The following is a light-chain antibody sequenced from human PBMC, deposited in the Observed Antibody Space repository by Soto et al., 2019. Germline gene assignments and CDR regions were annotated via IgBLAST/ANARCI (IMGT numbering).Light chain of an antibody. CDR2: DVS. CDR3: CSYTTSNTRQIV. J-gene: IGLJ1*01. Sequence: QSVVTQPASVSGSPGQSITISCTRTSSDVGGYNYVSWYQHHPGKAPKLMIYDVSNRPPGVSNRFSGSKSGNTASLTISGLQPEDEADYYCCSYTTSNTRQIVFGTGTKVTVL. V-gene: IGLV2-14*03. CDR1: SSDVGGYNY.